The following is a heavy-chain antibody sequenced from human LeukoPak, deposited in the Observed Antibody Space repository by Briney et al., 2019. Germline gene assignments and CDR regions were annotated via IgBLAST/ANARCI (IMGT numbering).Heavy chain of an antibody. J-gene: IGHJ4*02. CDR3: ARRQGDTSSWYY. CDR2: IFYSGTT. Sequence: PSETLSLTCTVSGGSISSSGYYWGWLRQPPGKGREWIGNIFYSGTTYYNPSLKSRITISLDTSKNQFSLKLSSATAADTALYYCARRQGDTSSWYYWGQGTLVTVSS. CDR1: GGSISSSGYY. V-gene: IGHV4-39*01. D-gene: IGHD6-13*01.